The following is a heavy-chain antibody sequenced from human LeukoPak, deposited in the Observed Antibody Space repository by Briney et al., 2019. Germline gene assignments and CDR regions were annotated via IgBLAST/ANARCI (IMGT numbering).Heavy chain of an antibody. CDR3: ARGLRYYGSGSYTHFDH. V-gene: IGHV4-30-2*01. CDR1: GFAFSSLD. D-gene: IGHD3-10*01. J-gene: IGHJ4*02. Sequence: LRLSCAASGFAFSSLDMGWVRQPPGKGLEWIGYIYHSGSTYYNPSLKSRVTISLDRSKNQFSLKVTSVTAADTAVYYCARGLRYYGSGSYTHFDHWGQGSQVTVSS. CDR2: IYHSGST.